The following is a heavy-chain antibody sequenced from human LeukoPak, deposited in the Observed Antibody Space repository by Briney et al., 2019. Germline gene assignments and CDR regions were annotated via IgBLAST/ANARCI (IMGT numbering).Heavy chain of an antibody. CDR2: IWFDGKNE. J-gene: IGHJ6*02. CDR1: GFTSSSFG. D-gene: IGHD2-8*01. V-gene: IGHV3-33*01. Sequence: GGSLRLSCAASGFTSSSFGMHWVRQAPGKGLEGVADIWFDGKNEHFPDSVKGRFTISRDNFKNTMYLQINSLRAEDTAVYYCARDRHCANGVCHNSAGMDVWGQGTTVTVSS. CDR3: ARDRHCANGVCHNSAGMDV.